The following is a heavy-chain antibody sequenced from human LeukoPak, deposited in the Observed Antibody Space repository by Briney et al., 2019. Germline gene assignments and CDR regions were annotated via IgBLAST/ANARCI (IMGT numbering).Heavy chain of an antibody. Sequence: PGGPLRLSCAASGFTFSSYGMHWVRQAPGKGLEWVAFIRYDGSNKYYADSVKGRFTISRDNSKNTLYLQMNSLRAEDTAVYYCAKDPSVYYDSSGYPDYWGQGTLVTVSS. D-gene: IGHD3-22*01. J-gene: IGHJ4*02. CDR1: GFTFSSYG. CDR2: IRYDGSNK. CDR3: AKDPSVYYDSSGYPDY. V-gene: IGHV3-30*02.